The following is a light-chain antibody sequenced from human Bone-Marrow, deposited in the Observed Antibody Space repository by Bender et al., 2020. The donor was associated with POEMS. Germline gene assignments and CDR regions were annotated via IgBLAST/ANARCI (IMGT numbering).Light chain of an antibody. CDR1: SSDVGSYSL. J-gene: IGLJ1*01. V-gene: IGLV2-23*02. CDR3: CSYAAGYV. CDR2: DVT. Sequence: QSALTQPASVSGSPGQSIAISCTGTSSDVGSYSLVSWYQQHPGKAPKVMIYDVTKRPSGVSDRFSGSKSGNTASLTISGLQAEDEADYYCCSYAAGYVFGTGTKVTVL.